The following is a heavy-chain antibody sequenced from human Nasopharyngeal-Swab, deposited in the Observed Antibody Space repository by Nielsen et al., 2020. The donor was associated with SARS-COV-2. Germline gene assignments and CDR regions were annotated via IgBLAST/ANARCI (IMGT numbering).Heavy chain of an antibody. Sequence: SETLSLTCTVSGGSISSYYWSWIRQPPGKGLEWIGYIYYSGSTNYNPSLKSRVIISVDTSKNQFSLKLSSVTAADTAVYYCARGSVHDYGGSDFDYWGQGTLVTVSS. D-gene: IGHD4-23*01. CDR1: GGSISSYY. CDR3: ARGSVHDYGGSDFDY. J-gene: IGHJ4*02. V-gene: IGHV4-59*01. CDR2: IYYSGST.